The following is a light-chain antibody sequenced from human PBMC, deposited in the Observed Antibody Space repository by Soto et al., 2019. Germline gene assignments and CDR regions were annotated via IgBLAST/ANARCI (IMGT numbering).Light chain of an antibody. Sequence: ETVMTQSPATLSVSPGERAXLSCXXSQSVSSGLAWYQQKPGQAPRPLIYGASTRATGIPARFSGSGSGTEFTLTISSLQSEDCAVYYCQQYSNWPLTFGGGTKV. V-gene: IGKV3-15*01. J-gene: IGKJ4*01. CDR1: QSVSSG. CDR2: GAS. CDR3: QQYSNWPLT.